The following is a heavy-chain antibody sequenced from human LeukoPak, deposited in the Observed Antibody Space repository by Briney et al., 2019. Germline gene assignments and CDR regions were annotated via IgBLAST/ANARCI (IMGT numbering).Heavy chain of an antibody. Sequence: GGSLRLSCAASGFTFSSYVMTWVRQAPGKGLEWVSGISGGGDSTYYADSVKGRFTISRDNSKDTLFLQMNSLRAEDTAVYYCATDRRGELFYPYYFDFWGQGTLVSVSS. CDR2: ISGGGDST. V-gene: IGHV3-23*01. D-gene: IGHD3-10*01. J-gene: IGHJ4*02. CDR3: ATDRRGELFYPYYFDF. CDR1: GFTFSSYV.